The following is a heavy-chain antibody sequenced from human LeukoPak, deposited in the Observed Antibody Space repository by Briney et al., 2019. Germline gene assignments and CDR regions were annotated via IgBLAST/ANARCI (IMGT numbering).Heavy chain of an antibody. D-gene: IGHD1-26*01. Sequence: GGSLRLSCAASGFTFSAYRMNWVRQAPGKGLEWVSSLSGSSSHIDYADSVKGRFTISRDNAKNSLYLQMNSLRVEDTAIYYCAREGGIVGATHYFDYWGQGSLVTVSS. V-gene: IGHV3-21*01. CDR3: AREGGIVGATHYFDY. CDR2: LSGSSSHI. J-gene: IGHJ4*02. CDR1: GFTFSAYR.